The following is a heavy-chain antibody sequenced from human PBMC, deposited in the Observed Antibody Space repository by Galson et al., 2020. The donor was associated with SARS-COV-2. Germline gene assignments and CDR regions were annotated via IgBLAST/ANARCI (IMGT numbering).Heavy chain of an antibody. J-gene: IGHJ4*02. V-gene: IGHV3-43D*04. CDR2: NSWDGGST. CDR3: AKGVRLQPNVPVDY. Sequence: GESLKIPCAASGFTLDDHAKHWVPQAPGKGLEWVSLNSWDGGSTYYADSVKGRITISRDNSKNSLYLQMNSLRAEDTALYYCAKGVRLQPNVPVDYCGQVTLVTLSS. CDR1: GFTLDDHA. D-gene: IGHD4-4*01.